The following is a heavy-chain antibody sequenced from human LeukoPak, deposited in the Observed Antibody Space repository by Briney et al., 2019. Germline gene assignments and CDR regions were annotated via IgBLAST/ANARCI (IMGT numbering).Heavy chain of an antibody. CDR2: IYYRWST. J-gene: IGHJ4*02. Sequence: SETRSLTCTVSGGSISSYSWSWVRQPPGKGLEWIGYIYYRWSTNYNPSLKSRFAISVDSSKNQSSLKLSSVTAADTAVYYCSRTYHDFCSGHRYYFDYWGQGTLVTVSS. CDR3: SRTYHDFCSGHRYYFDY. CDR1: GGSISSYS. D-gene: IGHD3-3*01. V-gene: IGHV4-59*01.